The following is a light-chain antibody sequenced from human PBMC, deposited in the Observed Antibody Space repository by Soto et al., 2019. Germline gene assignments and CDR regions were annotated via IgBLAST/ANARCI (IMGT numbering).Light chain of an antibody. CDR2: RNN. V-gene: IGLV1-47*01. CDR1: SSNIGSNY. CDR3: AACDESLNGVV. J-gene: IGLJ2*01. Sequence: QSVLTQPPSASATPGQRVTISCSGSSSNIGSNYVYWYQQLPGTAPKLLIYRNNQRPSGVPDRFSGSKSGTSASLATSALRYKEEGDYSCAACDESLNGVVFGGGTKLTVL.